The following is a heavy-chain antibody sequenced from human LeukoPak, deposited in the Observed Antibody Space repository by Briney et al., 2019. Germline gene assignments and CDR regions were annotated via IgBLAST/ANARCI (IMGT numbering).Heavy chain of an antibody. J-gene: IGHJ4*02. D-gene: IGHD2-15*01. CDR3: ARDGVAATDY. CDR1: GFTFSDYY. CDR2: ISSSSSYT. V-gene: IGHV3-11*06. Sequence: GGSLRLSCAASGFTFSDYYMSWIRQAPGKGLEWVSYISSSSSYTNYADSVKGRFTISRDNAKNSLYLQMNGLRAEDTAVYYCARDGVAATDYWGQGTLVTVSS.